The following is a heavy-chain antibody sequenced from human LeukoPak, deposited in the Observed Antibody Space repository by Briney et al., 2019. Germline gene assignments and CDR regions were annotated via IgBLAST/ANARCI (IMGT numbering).Heavy chain of an antibody. Sequence: SETLSLTCAVSGGSLSSSNWWSWVRQPPGKGLEWIGEIYHSGSTNHNPSLKSRVTISVDKSKNQFSLKLSSVTAADTAVYYCARLEGLYGDSQQVFDYWGRGTLVTVSS. CDR1: GGSLSSSNW. D-gene: IGHD4-17*01. V-gene: IGHV4-4*02. CDR2: IYHSGST. CDR3: ARLEGLYGDSQQVFDY. J-gene: IGHJ4*02.